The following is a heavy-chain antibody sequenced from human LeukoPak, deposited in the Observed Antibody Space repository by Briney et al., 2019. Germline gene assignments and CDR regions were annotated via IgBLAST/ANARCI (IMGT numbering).Heavy chain of an antibody. V-gene: IGHV1-69*13. CDR3: ARDRDYYDSSGYYPLDY. Sequence: SVKVSCKASGGTFSSYAISWVRQAPGQGLEWMGGIIPIFGTANYAQKFQGRVTITADESTTTAYMEVSSLRSEDTAVYYCARDRDYYDSSGYYPLDYWGQGSLVTVSS. J-gene: IGHJ4*02. CDR1: GGTFSSYA. D-gene: IGHD3-22*01. CDR2: IIPIFGTA.